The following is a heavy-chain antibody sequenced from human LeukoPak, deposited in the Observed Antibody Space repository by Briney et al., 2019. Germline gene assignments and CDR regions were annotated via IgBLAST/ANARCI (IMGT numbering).Heavy chain of an antibody. J-gene: IGHJ4*02. Sequence: PGGSLRLSCAASGFTFSSYEMNWVRQAPGKGLEWVSYISSSGSTIYYADSVKGRFTISRDNAKNSLYLQMNSLRAEDTAVYYCAREYYVILTGYYASFDYWGQGTLVTVSS. D-gene: IGHD3-9*01. CDR3: AREYYVILTGYYASFDY. CDR2: ISSSGSTI. CDR1: GFTFSSYE. V-gene: IGHV3-48*03.